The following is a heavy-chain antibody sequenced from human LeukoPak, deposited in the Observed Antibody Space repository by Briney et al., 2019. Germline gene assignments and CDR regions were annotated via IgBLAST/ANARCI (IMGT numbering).Heavy chain of an antibody. D-gene: IGHD3-16*01. CDR2: ISTNGGRT. V-gene: IGHV3-64*01. CDR1: GFTFSTYG. CDR3: ARERRGDDAFDI. J-gene: IGHJ3*02. Sequence: GRSPRLSCAASGFTFSTYGMHWVRQAPGKGLEYVSTISTNGGRTYYASSVKGRFTISRDNSKNTVYLQMGSLRAEDMAVYYCARERRGDDAFDIWGQGTMVTVSS.